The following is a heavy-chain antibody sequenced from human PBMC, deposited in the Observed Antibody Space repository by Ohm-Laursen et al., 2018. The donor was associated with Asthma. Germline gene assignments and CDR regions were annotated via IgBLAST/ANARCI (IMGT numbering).Heavy chain of an antibody. CDR1: GFTFSSYA. CDR3: ARVESTYDYYYYGMDV. CDR2: ISYDGSNK. Sequence: SLRLSCAASGFTFSSYAVHWVRQAPGKGLEWVAVISYDGSNKYYADSVKGRFTISRDNSKNTLYLQMNSLRAEDTAVYYCARVESTYDYYYYGMDVWGQGTTVTVSS. J-gene: IGHJ6*02. D-gene: IGHD5-12*01. V-gene: IGHV3-30-3*01.